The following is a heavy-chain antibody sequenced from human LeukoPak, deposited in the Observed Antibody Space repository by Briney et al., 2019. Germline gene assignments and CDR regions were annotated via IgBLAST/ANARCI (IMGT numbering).Heavy chain of an antibody. V-gene: IGHV1-18*01. CDR3: GRGPPRRQYSRRWYLGY. D-gene: IGHD6-13*01. J-gene: IGHJ4*02. Sequence: ASVKVSSKASGYTFTSYGISWVRQPPGQGLEWMGWISAYNGNTNYAQKPQGRVHMTTNTSKKTAYTEPRRLRSDDQAVYYCGRGPPRRQYSRRWYLGYWGPGNLVNVSS. CDR1: GYTFTSYG. CDR2: ISAYNGNT.